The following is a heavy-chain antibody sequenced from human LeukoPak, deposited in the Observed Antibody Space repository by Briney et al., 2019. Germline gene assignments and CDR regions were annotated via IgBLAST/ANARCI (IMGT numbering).Heavy chain of an antibody. J-gene: IGHJ4*02. CDR1: GYSISSGYY. CDR3: ARDHSSSSEDY. V-gene: IGHV4-38-2*02. Sequence: GSLRLSCTVSGYSISSGYYWAWIRQPPGKGLEWIGSIFHTGSTYHNPSLKSRVTISVDTSKNQFSLKLNSVTAADTAVYYCARDHSSSSEDYWGQGTLVTVSS. D-gene: IGHD6-13*01. CDR2: IFHTGST.